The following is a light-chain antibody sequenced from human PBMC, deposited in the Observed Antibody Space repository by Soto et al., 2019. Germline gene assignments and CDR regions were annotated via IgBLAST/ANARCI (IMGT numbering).Light chain of an antibody. V-gene: IGKV1-39*01. J-gene: IGKJ1*01. Sequence: DIQMTQSPSSLSASVGDRVTITCRASQTINSYLNWYQQKPGKAPNLLIYTASNLASGVPSRFSGCGSGTDFTLTISSLQPGDFATYFCHQTYTIPQTFGQGTKVEI. CDR3: HQTYTIPQT. CDR1: QTINSY. CDR2: TAS.